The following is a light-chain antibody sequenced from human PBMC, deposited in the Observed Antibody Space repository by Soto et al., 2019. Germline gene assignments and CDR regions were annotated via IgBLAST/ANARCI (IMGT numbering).Light chain of an antibody. CDR3: QQYGSSPLT. CDR2: DAS. CDR1: QSVSNSY. V-gene: IGKV3D-20*01. J-gene: IGKJ4*01. Sequence: EIVLTQSPATLSLSPGERATLSCGASQSVSNSYVAWYQQKPGLAPSLLFYDASTRATGIPDRFSGSGSGTDFTLTISRLEPEDFAVYFCQQYGSSPLTFGGGTKVEIK.